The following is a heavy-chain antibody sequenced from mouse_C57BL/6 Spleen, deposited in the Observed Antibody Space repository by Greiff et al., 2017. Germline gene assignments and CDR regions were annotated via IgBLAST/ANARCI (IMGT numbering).Heavy chain of an antibody. D-gene: IGHD1-1*01. CDR3: ARDGITTVGGGAMDY. Sequence: EVQLVESGGGLVQPGGSLKLSCAASGFTFSDYYMYWVRQTPEKRLEWVAYISNGGGSTYYPDTVKGRFTISRDNAKNTLYLQMRRLKSEDTAMYYCARDGITTVGGGAMDYWGQGTSVTVSS. V-gene: IGHV5-12*01. J-gene: IGHJ4*01. CDR2: ISNGGGST. CDR1: GFTFSDYY.